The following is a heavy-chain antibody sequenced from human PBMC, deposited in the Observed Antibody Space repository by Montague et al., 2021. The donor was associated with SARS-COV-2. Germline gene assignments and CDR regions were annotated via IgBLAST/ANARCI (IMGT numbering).Heavy chain of an antibody. CDR2: ISHSGST. Sequence: SETLSLTCAVYGGSLSGYYWSWIRQPPGEGLEWIAEISHSGSTSYNPSLKSRVTISVDTSKNQYSLKLSSATAADTAAYYGARVPYRLLFVPRYYGMDVWGQGTTVTVSS. D-gene: IGHD2-2*01. CDR1: GGSLSGYY. J-gene: IGHJ6*02. CDR3: ARVPYRLLFVPRYYGMDV. V-gene: IGHV4-34*01.